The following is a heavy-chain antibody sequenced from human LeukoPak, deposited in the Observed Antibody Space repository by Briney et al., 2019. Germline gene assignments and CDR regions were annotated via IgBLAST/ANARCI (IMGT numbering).Heavy chain of an antibody. D-gene: IGHD6-19*01. CDR3: ARHAAYSSGWPVFDS. V-gene: IGHV4-59*08. CDR2: IYDSGSI. J-gene: IGHJ4*02. CDR1: GGAISTYY. Sequence: SETLSLTCTVSGGAISTYYWTWIRQPPGKGLEWIGYIYDSGSINYNPSLNSRVTISVDTSKNQFSLKLSSVTAADTAVYYCARHAAYSSGWPVFDSWGQGTLVTVSS.